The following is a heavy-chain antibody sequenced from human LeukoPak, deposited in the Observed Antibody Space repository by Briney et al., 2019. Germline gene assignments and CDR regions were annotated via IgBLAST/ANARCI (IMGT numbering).Heavy chain of an antibody. CDR2: IYHSGST. J-gene: IGHJ4*02. D-gene: IGHD3-9*01. CDR3: AGTSITISEDLDY. V-gene: IGHV4-4*02. Sequence: SGTLSLTCAVSGGSISSSNWWSWVRQPPGKGLEWIGEIYHSGSTNYNPSLKSRVTISVDTSKNQFSLKLSSVTAADTAVYYCAGTSITISEDLDYWGQGTLVTVSS. CDR1: GGSISSSNW.